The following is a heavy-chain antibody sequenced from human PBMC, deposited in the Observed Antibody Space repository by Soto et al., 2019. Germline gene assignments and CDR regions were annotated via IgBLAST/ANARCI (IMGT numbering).Heavy chain of an antibody. V-gene: IGHV1-69*02. D-gene: IGHD2-2*01. CDR1: GGTFSSYT. Sequence: QVQLVQSGAEVKKPGSSVKVSCKASGGTFSSYTISWVRQAPGQGLEWMGRILPILGIANYAQKFQGRVTITADKSTSTAYMELSSLRSEDTAVYYCARVERYCSSTSCYRGFDYWGQGTLVTVSS. CDR3: ARVERYCSSTSCYRGFDY. J-gene: IGHJ4*02. CDR2: ILPILGIA.